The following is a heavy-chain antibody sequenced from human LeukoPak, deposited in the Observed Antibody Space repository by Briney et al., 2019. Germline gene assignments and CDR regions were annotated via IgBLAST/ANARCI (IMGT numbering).Heavy chain of an antibody. Sequence: GGSLRLFCVASGFTLNNAWMSWVRQAPGKGLEWVGRIKTKTDGETIDYAAPVKGRSTISRDDSKNMVYLLMNSLKTEDTAVYYCTTSYYDSSGFRAWGQGTLVTVSS. V-gene: IGHV3-15*01. CDR2: IKTKTDGETI. CDR3: TTSYYDSSGFRA. J-gene: IGHJ4*02. CDR1: GFTLNNAW. D-gene: IGHD3-22*01.